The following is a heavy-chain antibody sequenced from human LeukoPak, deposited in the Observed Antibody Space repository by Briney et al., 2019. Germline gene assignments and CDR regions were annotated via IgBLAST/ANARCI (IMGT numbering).Heavy chain of an antibody. CDR1: GFTFSSYS. J-gene: IGHJ4*02. CDR2: ISSSSSYI. Sequence: GGSLRLSCAASGFTFSSYSMNWVRQAAGKGLEWVSSISSSSSYIYYADSVKGRFTISRDNAKNSLYLQMNSLRAEDTAVYYCARGLRDGFTIFGVVIGYWGQGTLVTVSS. CDR3: ARGLRDGFTIFGVVIGY. D-gene: IGHD3-3*01. V-gene: IGHV3-21*01.